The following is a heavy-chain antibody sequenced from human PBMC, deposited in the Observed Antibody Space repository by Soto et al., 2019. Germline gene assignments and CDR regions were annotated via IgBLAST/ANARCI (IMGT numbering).Heavy chain of an antibody. CDR3: AVSTPTWAMGY. D-gene: IGHD1-26*01. J-gene: IGHJ4*02. CDR2: IIPGFGTA. Sequence: SVKVSCKASGGTFSSYAISWVRQAPGQGLEWMGWIIPGFGTAKYAQKFQGRVTITRDTSASTAYMELSSLRSEDTAVYYCAVSTPTWAMGYWGQGALVTVSS. CDR1: GGTFSSYA. V-gene: IGHV1-69*05.